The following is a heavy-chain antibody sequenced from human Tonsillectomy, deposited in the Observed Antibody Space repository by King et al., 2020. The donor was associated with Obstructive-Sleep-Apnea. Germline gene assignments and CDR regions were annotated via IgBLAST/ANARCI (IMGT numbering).Heavy chain of an antibody. V-gene: IGHV3-11*01. CDR1: GFTFSDYY. CDR2: ISSSGSTI. CDR3: ARDETDCSGTSCYVERYWFDP. D-gene: IGHD2-2*01. J-gene: IGHJ5*02. Sequence: VQLVESGGGLVKPGGSLRLSCAASGFTFSDYYMSWIRQAPGKGLEWVSYISSSGSTIYYADSVKGRFTISRDNAKNSLYLQMNSLRAEDTAGYYCARDETDCSGTSCYVERYWFDPWGQGTLVTVSS.